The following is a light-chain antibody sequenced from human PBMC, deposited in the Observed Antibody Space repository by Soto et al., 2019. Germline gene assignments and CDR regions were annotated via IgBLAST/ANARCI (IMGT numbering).Light chain of an antibody. CDR2: WAS. J-gene: IGKJ4*01. Sequence: DILLTQSPDSLAVSLGERATINCKSSQTVLFASNNKNYLAWYQQKPGQAPKLLIYWASARESGVPDRFSGSGSETDFNFTITSLQAEDVAVYYCQQYYNIPITFGGGTKVDIK. V-gene: IGKV4-1*01. CDR1: QTVLFASNNKNY. CDR3: QQYYNIPIT.